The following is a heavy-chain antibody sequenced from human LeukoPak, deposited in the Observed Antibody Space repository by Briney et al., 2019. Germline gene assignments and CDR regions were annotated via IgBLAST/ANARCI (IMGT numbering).Heavy chain of an antibody. CDR2: IYSGGST. J-gene: IGHJ4*02. CDR1: GFTVSSNY. V-gene: IGHV3-53*04. Sequence: PGGSLRLSCAASGFTVSSNYMSWVRQAPGKGLEWVSVIYSGGSTYYADSVKGRFTISRHNSKNTLYLQMNSLRAEDTAVYYCARGDLETSGSYSYWGQGTLVTVSS. CDR3: ARGDLETSGSYSY. D-gene: IGHD1-26*01.